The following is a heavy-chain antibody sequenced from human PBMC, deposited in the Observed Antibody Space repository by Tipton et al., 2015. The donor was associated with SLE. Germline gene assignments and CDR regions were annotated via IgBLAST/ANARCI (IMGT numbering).Heavy chain of an antibody. CDR1: KFTFSTYG. CDR2: IGTSGDYK. D-gene: IGHD1/OR15-1a*01. Sequence: SLRLSCAASKFTFSTYGMNWVRQAPGKGLEWVSSIGTSGDYKYYVDSVKGRFTVSRDNAENSLYLQMNSLRAEDTAVYYCARAQGGTVPYYFDYWGQGTLVTVSS. J-gene: IGHJ4*02. CDR3: ARAQGGTVPYYFDY. V-gene: IGHV3-21*01.